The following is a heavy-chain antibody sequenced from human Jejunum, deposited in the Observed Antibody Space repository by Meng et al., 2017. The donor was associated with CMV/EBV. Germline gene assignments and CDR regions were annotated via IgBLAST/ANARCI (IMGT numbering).Heavy chain of an antibody. Sequence: ASGLAFSTYALSWVRPPPGKGLGWVSSIYATSTYIYHAHSVKVPFTISRDNARNSLYLKMNSLRAADTALYYCARVLVAATAPNNWGQGTRVTVSS. CDR2: IYATSTYI. CDR1: GLAFSTYA. D-gene: IGHD2-15*01. J-gene: IGHJ4*02. V-gene: IGHV3-21*01. CDR3: ARVLVAATAPNN.